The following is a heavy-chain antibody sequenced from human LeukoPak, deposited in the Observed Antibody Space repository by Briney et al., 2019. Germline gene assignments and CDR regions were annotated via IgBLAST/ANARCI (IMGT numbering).Heavy chain of an antibody. J-gene: IGHJ4*02. D-gene: IGHD6-13*01. Sequence: GSLRLSCAASGFTFDDYGMSWVRQAPGKGLEWVSGINLNGGSTGYADSVEGRFTISRDNAKNSLYLQMNSLRAEDTALYYCARDPWGIASSRLFDYWGQGTLVTVSS. CDR2: INLNGGST. CDR3: ARDPWGIASSRLFDY. CDR1: GFTFDDYG. V-gene: IGHV3-20*04.